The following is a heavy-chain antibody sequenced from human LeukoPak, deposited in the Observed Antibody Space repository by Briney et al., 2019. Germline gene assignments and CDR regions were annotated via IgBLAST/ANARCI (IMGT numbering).Heavy chain of an antibody. CDR1: GFTVSSNY. D-gene: IGHD6-13*01. V-gene: IGHV3-66*01. CDR3: ARDNSSSWYVLSGAFDI. Sequence: PGGSLRLSCAASGFTVSSNYMSWVRQAPGKGLEWVSVIYSGGSTYYADSVKGRFTISRDNSKNTLYLQMNSLRAEDTAVYYCARDNSSSWYVLSGAFDIWAKGQWSPSLQ. CDR2: IYSGGST. J-gene: IGHJ3*02.